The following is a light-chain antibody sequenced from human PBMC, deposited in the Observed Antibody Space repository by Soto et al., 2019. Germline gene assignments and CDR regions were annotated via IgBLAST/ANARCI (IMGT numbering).Light chain of an antibody. Sequence: DIQMTQSPSSVSASVGDKVTSTCRASHGIIHWVAWYQQKPGKAPNLLIYGASSLQSGVPSRFSGSGSGTAFTLTISSLQPEDFATSYCQQSNSFPWTFGQGTKVDIK. J-gene: IGKJ1*01. CDR3: QQSNSFPWT. V-gene: IGKV1-12*01. CDR2: GAS. CDR1: HGIIHW.